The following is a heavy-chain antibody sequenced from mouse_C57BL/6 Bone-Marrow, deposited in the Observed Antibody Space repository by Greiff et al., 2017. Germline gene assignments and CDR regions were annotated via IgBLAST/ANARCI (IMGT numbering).Heavy chain of an antibody. CDR1: GFSLSTFGMG. J-gene: IGHJ4*01. V-gene: IGHV8-8*01. D-gene: IGHD1-1*01. CDR3: ARIGDYSGSSYAMDY. CDR2: TWWDDDK. Sequence: VTLKEPGPGILQPSQSLSLSCTFSGFSLSTFGMGVGWIRQPPGKGLDWLAHTWWDDDKYYNPALKSRLTISKDTSKDQVFLKIAKVDTADTATYYWARIGDYSGSSYAMDYWGQGTSVTVSS.